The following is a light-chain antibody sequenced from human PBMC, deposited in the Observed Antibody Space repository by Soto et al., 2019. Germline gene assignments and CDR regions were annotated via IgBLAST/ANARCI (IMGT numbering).Light chain of an antibody. CDR2: GAS. V-gene: IGKV3-20*01. Sequence: EIVLTQSPGTLSLSPGERATLSCRASQSVSSSYLAWYQQKPGQAPRLLIFGASTRATGIPDRFSGSGSGTDFTLTISRLEPEDFAVYFCHQYSTSPRTFGQGTEVEIK. J-gene: IGKJ1*01. CDR1: QSVSSSY. CDR3: HQYSTSPRT.